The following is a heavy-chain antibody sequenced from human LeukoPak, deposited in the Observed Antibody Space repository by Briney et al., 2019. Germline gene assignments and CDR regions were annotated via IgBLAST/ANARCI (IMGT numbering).Heavy chain of an antibody. CDR3: ARDPYRGIAAAGNPRGWFDP. CDR1: GFTLSSYW. CDR2: IKQDGSEK. Sequence: GGSLRLSCAASGFTLSSYWMSWVRQAPGKGLEWVANIKQDGSEKYYVDSVKGRFTISRDNAKNSLYLQMNSLRAEDTAVYYCARDPYRGIAAAGNPRGWFDPWGQGTLVTVSS. D-gene: IGHD6-13*01. J-gene: IGHJ5*02. V-gene: IGHV3-7*01.